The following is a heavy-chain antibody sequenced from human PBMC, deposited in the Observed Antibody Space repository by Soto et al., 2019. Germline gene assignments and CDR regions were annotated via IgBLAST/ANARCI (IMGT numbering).Heavy chain of an antibody. CDR2: IGTAGDT. CDR1: GFTFSSYD. D-gene: IGHD5-18*01. Sequence: PGGSLRLSCAASGFTFSSYDMHWVRQATGKGLEWVSAIGTAGDTYYPGSVKGRFTISRENAKNSLYLQMNSLRAEDTAVYYCARGIQPYYYYGMDVWGQGTTVTVSS. J-gene: IGHJ6*02. V-gene: IGHV3-13*01. CDR3: ARGIQPYYYYGMDV.